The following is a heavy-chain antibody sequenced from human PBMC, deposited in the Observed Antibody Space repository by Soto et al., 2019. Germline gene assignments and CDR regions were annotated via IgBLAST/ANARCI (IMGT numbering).Heavy chain of an antibody. CDR1: GFTFRSYA. J-gene: IGHJ4*02. V-gene: IGHV3-23*01. Sequence: GGSRRHSCAASGFTFRSYAMSWVRQAPGKGLEWVSAISGSGSTTYYADSVKGRFTISRDNSKNTLCLQMNSLRVEDTAVYYCARVFPYRLSWDIKNPXDYWGQGTLVTAPQ. D-gene: IGHD2-15*01. CDR2: ISGSGSTT. CDR3: ARVFPYRLSWDIKNPXDY.